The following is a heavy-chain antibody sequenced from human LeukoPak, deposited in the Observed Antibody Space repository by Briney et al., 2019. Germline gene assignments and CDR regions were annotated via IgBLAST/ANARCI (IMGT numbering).Heavy chain of an antibody. CDR1: GYTFTSYG. CDR2: ISAYNGNT. Sequence: ASVKVSCKASGYTFTSYGISWVRQAPGQGLEWMGWISAYNGNTNYAQKLQGRVTMTTDTSTSTAYMELRSLRSDDTAVYHCARLRGYGDENWFDPWGQGTLVTVSS. J-gene: IGHJ5*02. V-gene: IGHV1-18*01. CDR3: ARLRGYGDENWFDP. D-gene: IGHD4-17*01.